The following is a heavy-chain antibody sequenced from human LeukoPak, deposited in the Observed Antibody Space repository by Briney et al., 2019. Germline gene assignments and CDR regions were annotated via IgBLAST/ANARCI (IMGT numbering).Heavy chain of an antibody. Sequence: GGSLRLSCAASGFTFSTYGMSWVRQAPGKGLEWVSGISGGGGTTYYADSVKGRFTISRDNSKNTLYLQMNSLRAEDTAVYYCARDRYYGSGSSYYYYGMDVWGQGTTVTVSS. D-gene: IGHD3-10*01. CDR3: ARDRYYGSGSSYYYYGMDV. V-gene: IGHV3-23*01. J-gene: IGHJ6*02. CDR1: GFTFSTYG. CDR2: ISGGGGTT.